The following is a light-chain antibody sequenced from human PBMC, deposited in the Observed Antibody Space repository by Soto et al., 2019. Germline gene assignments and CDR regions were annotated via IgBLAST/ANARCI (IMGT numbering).Light chain of an antibody. J-gene: IGKJ4*01. CDR1: EVISGW. V-gene: IGKV1D-12*01. CDR2: TVS. CDR3: QQADSFPLN. Sequence: DIQMTQSPFSLSASVGDRVSITCRASEVISGWLAWYQQKPGKAPSLLIHTVSNLQSGVPSRFSGSGSGTDFTLTITSLQPEDFATYYCQQADSFPLNFGGGTKVDIK.